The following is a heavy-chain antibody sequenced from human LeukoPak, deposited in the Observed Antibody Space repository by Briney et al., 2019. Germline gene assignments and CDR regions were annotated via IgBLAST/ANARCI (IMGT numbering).Heavy chain of an antibody. Sequence: SETLSLTCSVSGGSITTFFWNWIRQPPGKGLEWIGSIYYTGNTHYNSSLKSRVTVSQDTSRNRVSLKLTSVTAADTAVYYCARGPLYEYHSGTFVNWGQGTLDTVSS. CDR3: ARGPLYEYHSGTFVN. V-gene: IGHV4-59*01. J-gene: IGHJ4*02. CDR2: IYYTGNT. CDR1: GGSITTFF. D-gene: IGHD3-10*01.